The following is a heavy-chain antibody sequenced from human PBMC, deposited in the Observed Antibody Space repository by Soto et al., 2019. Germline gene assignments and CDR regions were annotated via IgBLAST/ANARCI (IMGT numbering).Heavy chain of an antibody. D-gene: IGHD2-2*01. Sequence: ASVKVSCKASGYTFTSYDINWVRQATGQGLEWMGWMNPNSGNTGYAQKFQGRVTMTRNTSISTAYMELSSLRSEDTAVYYCARLGAHYQSLDPWGQGTLVTVSS. CDR1: GYTFTSYD. J-gene: IGHJ5*02. CDR3: ARLGAHYQSLDP. V-gene: IGHV1-8*01. CDR2: MNPNSGNT.